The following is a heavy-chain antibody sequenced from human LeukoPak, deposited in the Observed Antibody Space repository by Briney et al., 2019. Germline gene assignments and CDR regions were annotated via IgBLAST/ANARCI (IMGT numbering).Heavy chain of an antibody. J-gene: IGHJ3*02. CDR2: IYYSGST. D-gene: IGHD3-22*01. CDR1: GGSISSYY. Sequence: SETLSLTCTVSGGSISSYYWSWIRQPPGKGLEWIGYIYYSGSTNYNPSLESRVTISVDTSKNQFSLKLSSVTAADTAVYYCARHLLLYDSSGYDAFDIWGQGTMVTVPS. V-gene: IGHV4-59*08. CDR3: ARHLLLYDSSGYDAFDI.